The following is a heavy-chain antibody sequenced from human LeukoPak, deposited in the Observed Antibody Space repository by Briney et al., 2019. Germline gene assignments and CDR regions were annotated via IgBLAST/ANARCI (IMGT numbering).Heavy chain of an antibody. D-gene: IGHD3-16*02. CDR2: ISGSGGST. V-gene: IGHV3-23*01. Sequence: PGGSLRLSCAASGFTFSSYAMSWVRQAPGKGLEWVSAISGSGGSTYYADSVKGRFTISRDNSKDTLYLQMNSLRAEDTAVYYCAGVWGSYRYDFDYWGQGTLVTVSS. J-gene: IGHJ4*02. CDR1: GFTFSSYA. CDR3: AGVWGSYRYDFDY.